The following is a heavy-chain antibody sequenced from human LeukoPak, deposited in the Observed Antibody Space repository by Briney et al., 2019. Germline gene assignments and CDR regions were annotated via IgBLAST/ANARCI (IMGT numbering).Heavy chain of an antibody. J-gene: IGHJ3*02. Sequence: GGSLRLSCAASGFTFITYPMNWVRQAPGKGLEWVSAINDSGSSTSYADSVRGRFTIYRDNAKNTLYLQMNSLRAEDTAVYYCPKERVGVGVAIDALDIWGQGSIITVSS. V-gene: IGHV3-23*01. CDR3: PKERVGVGVAIDALDI. D-gene: IGHD2-15*01. CDR2: INDSGSST. CDR1: GFTFITYP.